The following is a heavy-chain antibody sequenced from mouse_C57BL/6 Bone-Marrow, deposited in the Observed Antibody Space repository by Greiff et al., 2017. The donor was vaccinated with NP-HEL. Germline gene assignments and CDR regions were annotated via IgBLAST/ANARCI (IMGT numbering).Heavy chain of an antibody. Sequence: QVQLQQPGAELVKPGASVKLSCKASGYTFTSYWMHWVKQRPGRGLEWIGRIDPNSGGTKYNEKFKSKATLTVDKPSSTAYMQLSSLTSEDSAVYYCARSTVHYYGSSPYWYFDVWGTGTTVTVST. CDR1: GYTFTSYW. CDR3: ARSTVHYYGSSPYWYFDV. CDR2: IDPNSGGT. D-gene: IGHD1-1*01. J-gene: IGHJ1*03. V-gene: IGHV1-72*01.